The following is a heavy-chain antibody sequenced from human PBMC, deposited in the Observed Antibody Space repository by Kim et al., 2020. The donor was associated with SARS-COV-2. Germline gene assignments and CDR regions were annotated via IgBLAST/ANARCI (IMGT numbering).Heavy chain of an antibody. Sequence: GGSLRLSCEGSGFSFSTDPINWVRQAPGKGLEWISNIRADGDTTYADSVKGRFTVSRDNARNSLSLQMDSLRVDDTAFYYCAGDRDWAFDVWGQGALVTV. D-gene: IGHD3-9*01. V-gene: IGHV3-48*04. CDR2: IRADGDTT. CDR3: AGDRDWAFDV. CDR1: GFSFSTDP. J-gene: IGHJ4*02.